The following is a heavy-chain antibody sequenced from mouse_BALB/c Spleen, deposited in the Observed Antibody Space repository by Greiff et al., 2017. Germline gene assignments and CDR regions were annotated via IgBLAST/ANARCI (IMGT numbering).Heavy chain of an antibody. CDR3: ARQSDYDWFAY. Sequence: EVKLVESGGGLVQPGGSLKLSCAASGFTFSSYTMSWVRQTPEKRLEWVAYISNGGGSTYYPDTVKGRFTISRDNAKNTLYLQMSSLKSEDTAMYYCARQSDYDWFAYWGQGTLVTVSA. V-gene: IGHV5-12-2*01. CDR1: GFTFSSYT. CDR2: ISNGGGST. J-gene: IGHJ3*01. D-gene: IGHD2-4*01.